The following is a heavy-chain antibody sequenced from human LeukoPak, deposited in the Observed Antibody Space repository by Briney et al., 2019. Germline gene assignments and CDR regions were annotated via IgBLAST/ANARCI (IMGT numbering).Heavy chain of an antibody. D-gene: IGHD3-22*01. CDR3: ARLPTFYYDSSHYHYDY. CDR1: GFTFQNYA. CDR2: ISGSGPST. Sequence: GGSLRLSCAASGFTFQNYAMSWVRQAPGKGLEWASSISGSGPSTVYADSVEGRFTISRDKSKNTLYLQMNSLRAEDTAVYYCARLPTFYYDSSHYHYDYWGQGTLVTVSS. V-gene: IGHV3-23*01. J-gene: IGHJ4*02.